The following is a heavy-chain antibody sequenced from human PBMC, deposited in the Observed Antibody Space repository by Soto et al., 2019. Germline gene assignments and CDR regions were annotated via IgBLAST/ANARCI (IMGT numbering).Heavy chain of an antibody. CDR3: PRDLSYGLDV. J-gene: IGHJ6*02. CDR1: GFTLSNYA. Sequence: GGSLRLSCGASGFTLSNYAMHWVRQAPGKGLVWVSRISPDGGGTTYAGSVRGRFTISRDTAGNTLYLQMNSLGAEDTAVYYCPRDLSYGLDVWGQGTTVTVYS. D-gene: IGHD3-9*01. V-gene: IGHV3-74*03. CDR2: ISPDGGGT.